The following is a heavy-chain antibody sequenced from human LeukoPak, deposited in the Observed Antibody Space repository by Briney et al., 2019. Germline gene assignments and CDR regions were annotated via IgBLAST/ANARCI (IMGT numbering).Heavy chain of an antibody. CDR2: IKQDGSEK. CDR3: ARGLHDILTGYSHDY. J-gene: IGHJ4*02. Sequence: PGGSLRLSCAASGFTFSSYAMNWVRQAPGKGLEWVANIKQDGSEKYYVDSVKGRFTISRDNAKNSLYLQMNSLRAEDTAVYYCARGLHDILTGYSHDYWGQGTLVTVSS. V-gene: IGHV3-7*01. CDR1: GFTFSSYA. D-gene: IGHD3-9*01.